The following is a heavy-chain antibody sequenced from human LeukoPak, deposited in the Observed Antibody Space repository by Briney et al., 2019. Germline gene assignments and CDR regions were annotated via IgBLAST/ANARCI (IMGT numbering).Heavy chain of an antibody. D-gene: IGHD2-21*01. Sequence: ETLSLTCTVSGGSISSYYWNWIRQPPGKGLEWMGIIYPGDSDTRYSPSFQGQVTISADKSISTAYLQWSSLKASDTAMYYCARRAYGAWYYMDVWGKGTTVTVSS. J-gene: IGHJ6*03. CDR2: IYPGDSDT. V-gene: IGHV5-51*01. CDR3: ARRAYGAWYYMDV. CDR1: GGSISSYY.